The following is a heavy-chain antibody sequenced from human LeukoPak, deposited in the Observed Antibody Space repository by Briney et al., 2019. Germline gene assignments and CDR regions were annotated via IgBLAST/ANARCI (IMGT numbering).Heavy chain of an antibody. D-gene: IGHD5-24*01. CDR2: INPNSGGT. V-gene: IGHV1-2*04. CDR3: ARGTVEMATMVDY. CDR1: GYTFTGYY. J-gene: IGHJ4*02. Sequence: ASVKVSCKASGYTFTGYYMHWVRQAPGQGLGWMGWINPNSGGTNYAQKFQGWVTMTRDTSISTAYMELSRLRSDDTAVYYCARGTVEMATMVDYWGQGTLVTVSS.